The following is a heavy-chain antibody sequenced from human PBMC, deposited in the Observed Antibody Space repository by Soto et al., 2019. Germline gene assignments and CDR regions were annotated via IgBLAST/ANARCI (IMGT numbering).Heavy chain of an antibody. V-gene: IGHV4-34*01. CDR3: ASWSGYDPRLDY. Sequence: SETLSLTCAVYGGSFSGDYWSWIRQPPGKGLEWIGEIDHSGSTNYNPSLKGRVTISVDKSKNQFSLKLSSVTAADTAVYYCASWSGYDPRLDYWGQGTLVTVSS. CDR2: IDHSGST. J-gene: IGHJ4*02. D-gene: IGHD5-12*01. CDR1: GGSFSGDY.